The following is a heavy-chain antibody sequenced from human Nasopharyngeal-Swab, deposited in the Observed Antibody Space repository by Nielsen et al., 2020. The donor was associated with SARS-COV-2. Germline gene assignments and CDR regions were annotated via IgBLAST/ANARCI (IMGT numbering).Heavy chain of an antibody. V-gene: IGHV7-4-1*02. D-gene: IGHD2-2*01. CDR2: INTNTGNP. Sequence: WVRQAPGQALEWMGWINTNTGNPTYAQGFTGRLVLSLDTSVSTAYLQISSLKAEDTAVYYCAREGHYCSSTSCAYFDYWGQGTLVTVSS. J-gene: IGHJ4*02. CDR3: AREGHYCSSTSCAYFDY.